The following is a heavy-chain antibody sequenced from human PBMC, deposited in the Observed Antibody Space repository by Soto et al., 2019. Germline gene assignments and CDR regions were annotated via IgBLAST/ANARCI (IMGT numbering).Heavy chain of an antibody. CDR3: AASSRYYDFWSGYYGEFDY. Sequence: GGSLRLSCAASGFTFSTFSMNWVRQAPGKGLEWVSSISTTLSYIYYADSVKGRFTISRDNGKNSLYLQMDSLQAEDSAVYYCAASSRYYDFWSGYYGEFDYWGQGILVTVSS. V-gene: IGHV3-21*01. J-gene: IGHJ4*02. CDR2: ISTTLSYI. CDR1: GFTFSTFS. D-gene: IGHD3-3*01.